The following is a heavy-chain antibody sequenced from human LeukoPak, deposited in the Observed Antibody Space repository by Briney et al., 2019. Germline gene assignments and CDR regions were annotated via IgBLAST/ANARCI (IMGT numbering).Heavy chain of an antibody. D-gene: IGHD2-21*01. CDR2: IYRTGST. J-gene: IGHJ6*03. Sequence: SETLSLTCTVSGYSINSGYYWVWIRQPPGKGLEWIGSIYRTGSTNYNPSLKSRVTISVDTSKNQFSLKVSSVTAADTAVYYCARGDCSGSICYSPMDVWGTGTTVTISS. CDR1: GYSINSGYY. CDR3: ARGDCSGSICYSPMDV. V-gene: IGHV4-38-2*02.